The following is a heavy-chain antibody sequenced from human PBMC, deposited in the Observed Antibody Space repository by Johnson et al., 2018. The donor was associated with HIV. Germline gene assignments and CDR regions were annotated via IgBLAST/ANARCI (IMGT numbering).Heavy chain of an antibody. D-gene: IGHD5-24*01. Sequence: VQLLESGGGVVQPGRSLRLSCAASGFTFSSYGMHWVRQAPGKGLEWVSATSGSGGSTYYADSVKGRFTISRDNSKNTLYLQMNSLRAEDTAVYYCAWMATIRNYLIDEDAFDIWGQGTMVTVSS. CDR3: AWMATIRNYLIDEDAFDI. J-gene: IGHJ3*02. CDR1: GFTFSSYG. V-gene: IGHV3-23*01. CDR2: TSGSGGST.